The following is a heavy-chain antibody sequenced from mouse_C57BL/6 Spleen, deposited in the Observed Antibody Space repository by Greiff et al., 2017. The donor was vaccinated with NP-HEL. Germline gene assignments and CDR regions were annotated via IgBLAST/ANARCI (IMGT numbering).Heavy chain of an antibody. J-gene: IGHJ1*03. D-gene: IGHD1-1*01. Sequence: EVMLVESGGGLVRPGGSLKLSCAASGFTFSDYGMAWVRQAPRKGPEWVAFISNLAYSIYYADTVTGRFTISRENAKNTLYLEMSSLRSEDTAMYYCAREVTTAVEGYFDVWGTGTTVTVSS. V-gene: IGHV5-15*01. CDR2: ISNLAYSI. CDR1: GFTFSDYG. CDR3: AREVTTAVEGYFDV.